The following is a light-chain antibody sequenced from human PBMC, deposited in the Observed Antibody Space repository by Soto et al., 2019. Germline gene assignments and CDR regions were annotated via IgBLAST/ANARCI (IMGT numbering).Light chain of an antibody. CDR1: QSVSIY. Sequence: EIVLTQSPATLSLSPGERATLSCRASQSVSIYLAWYQQKPGQAPRLLIYDTSNRATGIPARFSGSGSGTDFSLTISSLEPEDFVVYYCLQRYRWPLTFGGGTKVEIK. CDR3: LQRYRWPLT. J-gene: IGKJ4*01. CDR2: DTS. V-gene: IGKV3-11*01.